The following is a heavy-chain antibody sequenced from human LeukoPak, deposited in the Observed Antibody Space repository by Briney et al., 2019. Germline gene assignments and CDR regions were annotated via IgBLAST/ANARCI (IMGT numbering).Heavy chain of an antibody. CDR2: LYYCGRT. Sequence: SVTLSLTCLVSGGSVITSAYYWVWTRPPPGKAREGIGSLYYCGRTYYTPPLKTRHTITGHTPKHEFSLKLRSVPAADTAVLYCARLPRTYYDFSSGAFDYWSQGTLVTASA. V-gene: IGHV4-39*01. CDR3: ARLPRTYYDFSSGAFDY. CDR1: GGSVITSAYY. J-gene: IGHJ4*02. D-gene: IGHD3-3*01.